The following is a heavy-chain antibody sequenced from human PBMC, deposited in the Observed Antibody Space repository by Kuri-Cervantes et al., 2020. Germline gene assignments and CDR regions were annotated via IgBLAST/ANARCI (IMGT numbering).Heavy chain of an antibody. V-gene: IGHV1-46*01. Sequence: ASVKVSCKASGYTFTSYGISWVRQAPRQGLEWMGIINPSGGSTSYAQKFQGRVTMTRDTSTSTVYMELSSLRSEDTAVYYCAREPLAYDSSGYHPKESPENDYWGQGTLVTVSS. CDR2: INPSGGST. J-gene: IGHJ4*02. D-gene: IGHD3-22*01. CDR1: GYTFTSYG. CDR3: AREPLAYDSSGYHPKESPENDY.